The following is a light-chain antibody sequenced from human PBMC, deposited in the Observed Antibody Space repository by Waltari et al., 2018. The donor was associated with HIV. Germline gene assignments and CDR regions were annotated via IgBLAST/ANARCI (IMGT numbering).Light chain of an antibody. CDR1: SREIRTYSC. CDR3: SSYTTTNTVV. Sequence: QSALTQPASVSEAPGQWIIISCAGTSREIRTYSCVSTYQKDPDKAPKLLIYDVDNRPLGVTRRFHGSKSGDTASLTISSIQADYEADYYCSSYTTTNTVVFGGGTKFTGL. CDR2: DVD. V-gene: IGLV2-14*03. J-gene: IGLJ2*01.